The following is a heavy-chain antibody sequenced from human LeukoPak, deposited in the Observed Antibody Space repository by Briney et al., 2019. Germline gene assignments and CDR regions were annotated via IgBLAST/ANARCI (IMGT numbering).Heavy chain of an antibody. D-gene: IGHD2-15*01. CDR1: VFTVSTNS. V-gene: IGHV3-66*01. CDR2: IYSDNT. J-gene: IGHJ4*02. CDR3: ARDQDWSFDY. Sequence: GGSLRLACTVSVFTVSTNSMNWVRQAPAKGLEWVSFIYSDNTHYSDSVRGRFTISIDNSKNTLYLQMNSLRPEDTAVYFCARDQDWSFDYWGQGTLVTVSS.